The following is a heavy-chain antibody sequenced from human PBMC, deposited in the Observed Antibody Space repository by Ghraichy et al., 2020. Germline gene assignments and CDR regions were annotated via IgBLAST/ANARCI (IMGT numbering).Heavy chain of an antibody. J-gene: IGHJ6*02. Sequence: SETLSLTCAVYGGSFSGYYWSWIRQPPGKGLEWIGEINHSGSTNYNPSLKSRVTISVDTSKNQFSLKLSSVIAADTAVYYCARGGDIAAAGHLQDYYYGMDVWGQGTTVTVSS. CDR1: GGSFSGYY. CDR3: ARGGDIAAAGHLQDYYYGMDV. D-gene: IGHD6-13*01. V-gene: IGHV4-34*01. CDR2: INHSGST.